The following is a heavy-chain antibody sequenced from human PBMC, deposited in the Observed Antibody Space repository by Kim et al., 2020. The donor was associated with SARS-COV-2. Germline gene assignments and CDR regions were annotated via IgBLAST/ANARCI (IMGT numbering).Heavy chain of an antibody. J-gene: IGHJ6*02. CDR2: IYYSGST. CDR3: ARLSPSGSYSYYYYGMDV. CDR1: GGSISSYY. V-gene: IGHV4-59*01. Sequence: SETLSLTCTVSGGSISSYYWSWIRQPPGKGLEWIGYIYYSGSTNYNPSLKSRVTISVDTSKNQFSLKLSSVTAADTAVYYCARLSPSGSYSYYYYGMDVWGQGTTVTVSS. D-gene: IGHD1-26*01.